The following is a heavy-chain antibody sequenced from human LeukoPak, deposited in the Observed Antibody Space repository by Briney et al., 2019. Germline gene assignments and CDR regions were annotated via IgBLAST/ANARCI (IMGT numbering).Heavy chain of an antibody. J-gene: IGHJ4*02. D-gene: IGHD3-3*01. Sequence: SETLSLTCTVSGGSISSYYWSWIRQPPGKGLEWIGYVHYSGNTNYNPSLKSRVTISVDMSKNRFSLKLSSVTAADTAVYYCATLARGFYYFDSWGQGTLVTVSS. V-gene: IGHV4-59*08. CDR1: GGSISSYY. CDR3: ATLARGFYYFDS. CDR2: VHYSGNT.